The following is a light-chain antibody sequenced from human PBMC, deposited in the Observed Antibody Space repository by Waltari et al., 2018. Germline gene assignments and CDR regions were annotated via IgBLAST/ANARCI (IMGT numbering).Light chain of an antibody. J-gene: IGLJ3*02. Sequence: QSALTQPASVSGSPGQSITISCTGTSSDVGGFNYVSWYQQHPGEAPKIMIYEVSNRASGISYRVSGSKSGNTASLTISGLQAADEADYYCTSYITTRGDWVFGGGTKLTVL. CDR1: SSDVGGFNY. V-gene: IGLV2-14*03. CDR3: TSYITTRGDWV. CDR2: EVS.